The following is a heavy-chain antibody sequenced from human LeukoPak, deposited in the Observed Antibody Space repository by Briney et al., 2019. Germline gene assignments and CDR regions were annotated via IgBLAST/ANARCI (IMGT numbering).Heavy chain of an antibody. CDR1: GFTFSDYA. J-gene: IGHJ4*02. CDR3: ARGRGGSYDY. Sequence: PGGSLRLPCAASGFTFSDYAMHWVRQAPGKGLEYVSAIKSNGGSTYYADSVKGRFTISRDNSKNTLNLQMDSLRVEDMAVYYCARGRGGSYDYWGQGILVTVSS. CDR2: IKSNGGST. V-gene: IGHV3-64*02. D-gene: IGHD1-26*01.